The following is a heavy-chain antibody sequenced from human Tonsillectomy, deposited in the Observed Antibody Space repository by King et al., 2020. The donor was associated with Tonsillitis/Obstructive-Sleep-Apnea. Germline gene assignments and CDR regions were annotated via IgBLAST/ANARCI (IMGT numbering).Heavy chain of an antibody. J-gene: IGHJ5*02. CDR1: GYTFISYG. CDR3: ARVSAFAWELLPVDP. Sequence: VQSGAEVKKPGASVTVSCKASGYTFISYGLIWVRQAPGQGLEWMGWISGNNGDTNYAQKVQGRVTMTTDTSTSTAYMEMRSLRSDDTAVYYCARVSAFAWELLPVDPWGQGTLVTVSS. CDR2: ISGNNGDT. V-gene: IGHV1-18*01. D-gene: IGHD1-26*01.